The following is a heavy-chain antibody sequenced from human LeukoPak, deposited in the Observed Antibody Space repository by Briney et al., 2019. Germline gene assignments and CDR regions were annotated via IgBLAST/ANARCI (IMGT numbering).Heavy chain of an antibody. J-gene: IGHJ4*02. Sequence: SETLSLTCSVSGASINSGGYYWSWIRQHPGKDLEWIGYIYYTGSTYYNPSLESRVTISLDTSKNQFSLKLSSVTAADTAVYYCARGRWELLPVCFDYWGQGTLVTVSS. D-gene: IGHD1-26*01. V-gene: IGHV4-31*03. CDR3: ARGRWELLPVCFDY. CDR1: GASINSGGYY. CDR2: IYYTGST.